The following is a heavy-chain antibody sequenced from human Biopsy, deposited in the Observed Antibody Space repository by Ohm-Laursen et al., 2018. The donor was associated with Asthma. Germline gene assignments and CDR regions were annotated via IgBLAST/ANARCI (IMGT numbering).Heavy chain of an antibody. V-gene: IGHV3-23*03. D-gene: IGHD6-19*01. Sequence: GSLRLSCTASGFAFDNYAMSWVRQAPGKGLEWVSVIYSGGTSDTADSVRGRFTISRDFYKNTLYLQMDSLRAEDTAVYYCARGDSSGWSHYYFDYWGQGTLVTVSS. J-gene: IGHJ4*02. CDR2: IYSGGTS. CDR3: ARGDSSGWSHYYFDY. CDR1: GFAFDNYA.